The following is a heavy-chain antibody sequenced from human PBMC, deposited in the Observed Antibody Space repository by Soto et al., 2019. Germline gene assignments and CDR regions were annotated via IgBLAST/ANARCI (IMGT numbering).Heavy chain of an antibody. J-gene: IGHJ6*03. CDR1: GFNFSDHG. Sequence: EVQLVESGGGLVQPGRSLRLSCIASGFNFSDHGMHWVRQAPGKGLEWVSGITWHSDGMGYADSVKGRFTISRDNAKNSLYLQMNSLRFEDTALYYCAKEDSGFSGYMDVWGKGTTVTVSS. D-gene: IGHD3-10*01. CDR3: AKEDSGFSGYMDV. V-gene: IGHV3-9*01. CDR2: ITWHSDGM.